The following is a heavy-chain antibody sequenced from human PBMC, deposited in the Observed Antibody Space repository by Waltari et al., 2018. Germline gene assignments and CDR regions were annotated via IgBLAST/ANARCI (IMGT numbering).Heavy chain of an antibody. J-gene: IGHJ4*02. Sequence: QLQLQESGPGLVKPSETLSLTCTVSGGSISSSSSYWGWVRTPPGKGLEWIGSIYYSGSTYYNPSLKSRVTISVDTSKNQFSLKLSSVTAADTAVYYCASPYYYDSSGYSLYFDYWGQGTLVTVSS. D-gene: IGHD3-22*01. V-gene: IGHV4-39*01. CDR3: ASPYYYDSSGYSLYFDY. CDR2: IYYSGST. CDR1: GGSISSSSSY.